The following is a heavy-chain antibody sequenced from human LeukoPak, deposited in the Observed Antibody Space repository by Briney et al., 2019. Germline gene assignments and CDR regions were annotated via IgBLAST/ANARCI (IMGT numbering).Heavy chain of an antibody. J-gene: IGHJ4*02. V-gene: IGHV4-59*01. CDR1: GGSISSYY. CDR3: ARGEYYFDY. CDR2: IYYSGST. Sequence: SETLSLTCTVSGGSISSYYWSWIRHPPANRQEWIGYIYYSGSTNYNPSLKSRVTISVDTSKNQFSLKLSSVTAADTAVYYCARGEYYFDYWGQGTLVTVSS.